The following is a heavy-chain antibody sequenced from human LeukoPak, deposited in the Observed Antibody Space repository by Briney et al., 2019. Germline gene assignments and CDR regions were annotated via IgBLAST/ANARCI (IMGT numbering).Heavy chain of an antibody. Sequence: PGGSLRLSCAASGLTFNSYWMSWVRQAPGKGVEWVANIKKDGSEKYYVDSVKGRFTISRDNAKNSLYLQMNSLRAEDTAVYYCARTHIPQYDFWTASIWGQGTLVAVSS. D-gene: IGHD3-3*01. J-gene: IGHJ4*02. V-gene: IGHV3-7*01. CDR2: IKKDGSEK. CDR1: GLTFNSYW. CDR3: ARTHIPQYDFWTASI.